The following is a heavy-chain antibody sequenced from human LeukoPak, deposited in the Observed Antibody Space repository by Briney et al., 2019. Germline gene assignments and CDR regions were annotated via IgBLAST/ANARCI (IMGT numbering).Heavy chain of an antibody. Sequence: PGGSLRLSCAASGFTFSSYAMSWVRQAPGKGLEWVSAISGSGGSTYYADSVKGRFTISGDNSKNTLYLQMNSLRAEDTAVYYCAKAPRYYDSSGYPLDYWGQGTLVTVSS. V-gene: IGHV3-23*01. J-gene: IGHJ4*02. D-gene: IGHD3-22*01. CDR3: AKAPRYYDSSGYPLDY. CDR1: GFTFSSYA. CDR2: ISGSGGST.